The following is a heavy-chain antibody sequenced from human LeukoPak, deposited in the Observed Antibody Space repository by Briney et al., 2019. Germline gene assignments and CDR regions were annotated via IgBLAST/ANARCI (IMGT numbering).Heavy chain of an antibody. CDR1: GYTFVDFY. V-gene: IGHV1-2*02. Sequence: ASVKVSCKASGYTFVDFYMHWVRQAPGQGLEWMGWINPNSGATNYVQKFRGRLTMTRDTSINTAYLEMSSLRSDDTAVYYCVRDGGGSHYLSFDFWGPGSLITVSS. J-gene: IGHJ4*02. CDR2: INPNSGAT. D-gene: IGHD1-26*01. CDR3: VRDGGGSHYLSFDF.